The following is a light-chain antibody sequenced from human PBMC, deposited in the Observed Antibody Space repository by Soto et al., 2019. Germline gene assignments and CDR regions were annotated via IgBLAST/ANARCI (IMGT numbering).Light chain of an antibody. V-gene: IGLV2-14*01. CDR2: DVS. CDR1: SSDVGGYNY. J-gene: IGLJ2*01. CDR3: SSYTRSSTLVV. Sequence: QSALTQPASVSGSPGQSITISCTGTSSDVGGYNYVSWYQQHPGKAPKLLIYDVSNRPSGVSNRFSGSKSGNTASLTISGLQAEDEVEYYCSSYTRSSTLVVFGGGTKLTVL.